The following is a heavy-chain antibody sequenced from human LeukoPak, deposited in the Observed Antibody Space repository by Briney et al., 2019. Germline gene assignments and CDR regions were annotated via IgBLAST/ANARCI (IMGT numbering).Heavy chain of an antibody. Sequence: GGSLTLSCAASTFTFCDTARSWLRQAPGKGLKLVLAIRGSGGSTNDAASVKGRFPNTRDNSKNTLYLQMNRPRAAETDAYYWSRDSSASNFDYWGQGTLVTVSS. V-gene: IGHV3-23*01. D-gene: IGHD6-19*01. CDR3: SRDSSASNFDY. J-gene: IGHJ4*02. CDR2: IRGSGGST. CDR1: TFTFCDTA.